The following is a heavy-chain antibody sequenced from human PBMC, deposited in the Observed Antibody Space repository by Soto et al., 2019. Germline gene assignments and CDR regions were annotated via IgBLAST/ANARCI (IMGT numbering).Heavy chain of an antibody. D-gene: IGHD3-22*01. CDR3: AANPHYYDSSGYYYYYGMDV. Sequence: SVKVSCKASGFTFTSSAVQWVRQARGQRLEWIGWIVVGSGNTNYAQKFQERVTVTRDMSTSTAYMELSSLRSEDTAVYYCAANPHYYDSSGYYYYYGMDVWGQGTTVTVSS. V-gene: IGHV1-58*01. CDR1: GFTFTSSA. J-gene: IGHJ6*02. CDR2: IVVGSGNT.